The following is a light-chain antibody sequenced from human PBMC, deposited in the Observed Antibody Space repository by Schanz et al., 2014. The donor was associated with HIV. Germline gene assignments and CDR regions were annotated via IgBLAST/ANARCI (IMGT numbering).Light chain of an antibody. CDR2: SNS. CDR3: AAWDDSLNGWV. J-gene: IGLJ3*02. Sequence: QSVLTQPPSVSGTPGQRVTISCSGSTSNIGRYTVNWYQHLPGTAPKFLIYSNSQRPSGVPDRFSGSGSGASAFLAISGLQSEDEADYYCAAWDDSLNGWVFGGGTKLTVL. CDR1: TSNIGRYT. V-gene: IGLV1-44*01.